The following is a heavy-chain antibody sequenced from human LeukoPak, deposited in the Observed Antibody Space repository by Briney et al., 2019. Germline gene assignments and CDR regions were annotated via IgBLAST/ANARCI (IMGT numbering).Heavy chain of an antibody. D-gene: IGHD2-2*01. V-gene: IGHV3-23*01. CDR1: GFTFSSYA. Sequence: GGSLRLSCAASGFTFSSYAMSWVRQAPGKGLEWVSAISGSGGSTYYADSVKGRFTISRDNSKNTLYLQMNSLRAEDTAVYYCAKVGGIVVVPAAIMGNNSFDPWGQGTLVTVSS. J-gene: IGHJ5*02. CDR2: ISGSGGST. CDR3: AKVGGIVVVPAAIMGNNSFDP.